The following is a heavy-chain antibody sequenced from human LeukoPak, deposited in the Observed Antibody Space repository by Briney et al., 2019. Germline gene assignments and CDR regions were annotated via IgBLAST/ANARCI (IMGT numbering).Heavy chain of an antibody. CDR3: ARSPDSSGYFNPLVRFDP. CDR2: ISGSDGST. Sequence: PGGSLRLSCAASGFTFSSYAMSWVRQAPGKGLEWVSGISGSDGSTNCADSVKGRFTISRDNAKNSLYLQMNSLRVEDTAVYYCARSPDSSGYFNPLVRFDPWGRGTLVTVSS. J-gene: IGHJ5*02. CDR1: GFTFSSYA. D-gene: IGHD3-22*01. V-gene: IGHV3-23*01.